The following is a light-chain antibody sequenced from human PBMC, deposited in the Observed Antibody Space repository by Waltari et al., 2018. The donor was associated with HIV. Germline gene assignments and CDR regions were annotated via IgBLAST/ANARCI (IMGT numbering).Light chain of an antibody. J-gene: IGLJ2*01. CDR3: ATWDDSLVRPGVV. Sequence: QSLLTQPPSASGTPGQRVTISCSGSNSNIGTNAVNWYQQVPGTVPKVILYGTVQRPSGVPDRFSGSKSGTSASLAISSLQSEDEADYYCATWDDSLVRPGVVFGGRTKLTVL. CDR1: NSNIGTNA. V-gene: IGLV1-44*01. CDR2: GTV.